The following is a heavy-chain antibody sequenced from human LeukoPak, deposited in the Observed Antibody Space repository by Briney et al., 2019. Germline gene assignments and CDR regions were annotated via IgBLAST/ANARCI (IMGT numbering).Heavy chain of an antibody. CDR2: ISGSGGTI. D-gene: IGHD4-17*01. Sequence: GGSLRLSCAASGFTFSSYPMSWVRQAPGKGLEWVSAISGSGGTIYYADSVKGRFTISRDNAKNSLYLQMNSLRAEDTAVYYCARDRGAYGDYGEYFQHWGQGTLVTVSS. CDR3: ARDRGAYGDYGEYFQH. J-gene: IGHJ1*01. CDR1: GFTFSSYP. V-gene: IGHV3-23*01.